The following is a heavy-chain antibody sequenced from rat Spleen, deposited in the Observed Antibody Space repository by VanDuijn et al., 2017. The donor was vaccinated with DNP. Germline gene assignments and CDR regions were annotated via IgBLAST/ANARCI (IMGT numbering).Heavy chain of an antibody. V-gene: IGHV5-7*01. J-gene: IGHJ2*01. CDR2: ISYDGSST. CDR3: VTHNNYDC. Sequence: EVQLVESGGGLVQPGRSLKLSCAASGFTFSDYNMAWVRQAPKKGLEWVATISYDGSSTYYRDSVKGRFTISRDNAKSTLYLQMDSLRSEDSATYYCVTHNNYDCWGQGVMVTVSS. D-gene: IGHD1-10*01. CDR1: GFTFSDYN.